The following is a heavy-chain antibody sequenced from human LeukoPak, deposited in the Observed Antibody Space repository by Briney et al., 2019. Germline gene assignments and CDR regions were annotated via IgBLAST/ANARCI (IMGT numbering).Heavy chain of an antibody. D-gene: IGHD3-9*01. Sequence: GGSLRLSCAASGFTFSSYDMHWVRQAPGKGLEWVAFIRYDGSNKYYADSVKGRFTISRDNSKNTLYLQMNSLRAEDTAVYYCAKDRAVYYDILTGIDYWGQGTLVTVSS. CDR2: IRYDGSNK. J-gene: IGHJ4*02. CDR1: GFTFSSYD. V-gene: IGHV3-30*02. CDR3: AKDRAVYYDILTGIDY.